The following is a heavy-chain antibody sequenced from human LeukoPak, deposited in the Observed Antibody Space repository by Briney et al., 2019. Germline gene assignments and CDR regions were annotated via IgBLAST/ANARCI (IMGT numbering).Heavy chain of an antibody. D-gene: IGHD5-18*01. CDR3: ARDRRYGYYFDY. CDR1: GFTFSSYG. CDR2: IRYDGSNK. J-gene: IGHJ4*02. V-gene: IGHV3-30*02. Sequence: GGSLRLSCAASGFTFSSYGMHWVRQAPGQGLDWVAFIRYDGSNKYYADSVKGRFTISRDNSKNTLYLQMNSLRAEDTAVYYCARDRRYGYYFDYWGQGILVTVSS.